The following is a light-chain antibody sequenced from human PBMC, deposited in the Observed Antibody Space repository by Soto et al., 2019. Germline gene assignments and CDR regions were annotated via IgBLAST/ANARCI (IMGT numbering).Light chain of an antibody. CDR1: SSNIASYS. V-gene: IGLV1-47*01. CDR2: ENN. J-gene: IGLJ2*01. CDR3: AAWDDSLTIL. Sequence: QLVLTQPPSASGTPGQTVTISCSGSSSNIASYSVYWYQQLPGTAPKLLIYENNQRPSGVPDRFSGSKSDTSASLAIAGLRSGDEADYYCAAWDDSLTILFGGGTKVTVL.